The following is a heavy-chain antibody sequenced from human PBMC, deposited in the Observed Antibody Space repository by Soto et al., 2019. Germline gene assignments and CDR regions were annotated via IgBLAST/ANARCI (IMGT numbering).Heavy chain of an antibody. D-gene: IGHD3-10*01. CDR2: TYYRSKWYN. J-gene: IGHJ6*02. Sequence: SQTLSLTCAISGDSVSSNSAAWNWIRQSPSRGLEWLGRTYYRSKWYNDYAVSVKSRITINPDTSKNQFSLQLNSVTPEDTAVYYCARDSLTMVRGVIISAYYYYGMDVWGQGTTVTVS. V-gene: IGHV6-1*01. CDR1: GDSVSSNSAA. CDR3: ARDSLTMVRGVIISAYYYYGMDV.